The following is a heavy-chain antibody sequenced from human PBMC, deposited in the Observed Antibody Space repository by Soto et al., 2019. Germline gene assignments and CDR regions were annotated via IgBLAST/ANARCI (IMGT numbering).Heavy chain of an antibody. CDR2: IIPIFGTA. CDR1: GGTFSSYA. D-gene: IGHD1-26*01. V-gene: IGHV1-69*13. CDR3: ARGAQTENGYYIFDN. Sequence: SVKVSCKASGGTFSSYAISWVRQAPGQGLEWMGGIIPIFGTANYAQKFQGRVTITADESTSTAYMELSSLRSEDTAVYSFARGAQTENGYYIFDNWGQGTLVTVSP. J-gene: IGHJ4*02.